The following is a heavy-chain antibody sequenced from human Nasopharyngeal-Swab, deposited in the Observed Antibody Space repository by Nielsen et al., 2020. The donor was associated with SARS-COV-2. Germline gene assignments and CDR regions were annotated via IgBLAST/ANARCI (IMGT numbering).Heavy chain of an antibody. Sequence: GESLKISCKGSGYSFTSYWIGWVRQMPGKGLEWMGIIYPGDSGTRYSPSFQGQVTISADKSISTAYLQWSSLKASDTAMYYCARQALGRDGYINPDYWGQGILVTVSS. CDR2: IYPGDSGT. V-gene: IGHV5-51*01. CDR1: GYSFTSYW. CDR3: ARQALGRDGYINPDY. D-gene: IGHD5-24*01. J-gene: IGHJ4*02.